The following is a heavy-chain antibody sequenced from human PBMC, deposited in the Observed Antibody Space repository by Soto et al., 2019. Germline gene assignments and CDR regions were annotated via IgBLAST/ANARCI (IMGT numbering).Heavy chain of an antibody. CDR2: ISAYNGNT. J-gene: IGHJ6*02. D-gene: IGHD3-22*01. CDR3: ARGTDSNYYYYYGMDV. Sequence: ASVKVSCKASGYTFTSYGISWVRQAPEQGLEWMGWISAYNGNTNYAQKLQGRVTMTTDTSTSTAYMELRSLRSDDTAVYYCARGTDSNYYYYYGMDVWGQGTTVTV. V-gene: IGHV1-18*01. CDR1: GYTFTSYG.